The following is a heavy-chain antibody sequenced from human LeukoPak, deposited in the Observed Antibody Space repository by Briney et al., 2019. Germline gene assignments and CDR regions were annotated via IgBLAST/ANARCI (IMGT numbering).Heavy chain of an antibody. CDR3: ARGGIPTGPYYYFYYMDV. CDR1: GFTFSRNV. J-gene: IGHJ6*03. Sequence: PGSSLRLSCAASGFTFSRNVMHWVRQAPGKGLEWVVLISYDGNNKFYADSVKGRFTISRDNSRNTLYLQMRGEDAAVYSCARGGIPTGPYYYFYYMDVWGKGTAVTVSS. D-gene: IGHD3-10*01. CDR2: ISYDGNNK. V-gene: IGHV3-30*01.